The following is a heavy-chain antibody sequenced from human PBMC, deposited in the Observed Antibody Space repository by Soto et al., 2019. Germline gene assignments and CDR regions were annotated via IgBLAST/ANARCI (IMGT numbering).Heavy chain of an antibody. Sequence: QVQLQASGPGLVKPSEPLSLTCPVPGGSTSSYYWTWIRPPPGRELEWIGYIYYSGSTNYNPPLKSRVTISVDTSKNQFSLKLSSVTAADTAVYYCARLDYYDSTGTIDYWGQGTLVTVSS. D-gene: IGHD3-22*01. J-gene: IGHJ4*02. CDR3: ARLDYYDSTGTIDY. CDR2: IYYSGST. CDR1: GGSTSSYY. V-gene: IGHV4-59*01.